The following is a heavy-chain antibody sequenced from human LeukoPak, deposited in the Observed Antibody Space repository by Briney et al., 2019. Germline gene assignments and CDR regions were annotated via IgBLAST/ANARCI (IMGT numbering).Heavy chain of an antibody. V-gene: IGHV3-30*03. D-gene: IGHD3-22*01. CDR3: TRGPGYHDSSYLDY. CDR1: GFTFSSYW. CDR2: ISYDGANK. Sequence: GGSLRLSCAASGFTFSSYWMSWVRQAPGKGLEWVAVISYDGANKNHADSVKGRFTISRDNSKSTLYLQMNSLRAEDTAVYYCTRGPGYHDSSYLDYWGQGTLVTVSS. J-gene: IGHJ4*02.